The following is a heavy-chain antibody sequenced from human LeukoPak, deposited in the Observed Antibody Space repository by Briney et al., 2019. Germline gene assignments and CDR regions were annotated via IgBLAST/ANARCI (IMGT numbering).Heavy chain of an antibody. CDR2: IYVDGST. V-gene: IGHV3-66*01. J-gene: IGHJ4*02. CDR3: ARDLATRQRTGLYDS. D-gene: IGHD3-16*02. CDR1: GFIVSRDY. Sequence: GGSLRLSCAASGFIVSRDYMSWVRQAPGKGLQWVSVIYVDGSTYYADSVKGRITISRDNSRNTLYLQMNSLRAEDTAVYYCARDLATRQRTGLYDSWGQGALVTVSS.